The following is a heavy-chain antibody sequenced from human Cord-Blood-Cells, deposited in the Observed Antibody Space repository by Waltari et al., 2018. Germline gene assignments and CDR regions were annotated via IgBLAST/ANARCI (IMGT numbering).Heavy chain of an antibody. CDR3: ARPLKLDAFDI. V-gene: IGHV4-38-2*02. CDR2: IYHSGST. Sequence: QVQLQESGPGLVKPSETLSLTCTVSGYSIRSGYYWGWIRQPPGKGLEWIGSIYHSGSTYYNPSLKSRVTISVDTSKNQFSLKLSSVTAADTAVYYCARPLKLDAFDIWGQGTMVTVSS. CDR1: GYSIRSGYY. J-gene: IGHJ3*02.